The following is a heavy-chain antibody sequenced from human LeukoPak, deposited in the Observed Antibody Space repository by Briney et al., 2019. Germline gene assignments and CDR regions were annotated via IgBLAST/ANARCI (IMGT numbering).Heavy chain of an antibody. Sequence: PGGSLRLSCAASGFSFGSYSMNWVRQPPGKGLEWIGEINHSGSTNYNPSLKSRVTISVDTSKNQFSLKLSSVTAADTAVYYCAKDLGDVTRSGYFDYWGQGLLVTVSS. CDR1: GFSFGSYS. CDR3: AKDLGDVTRSGYFDY. V-gene: IGHV4-34*01. J-gene: IGHJ4*02. CDR2: INHSGST. D-gene: IGHD3-10*01.